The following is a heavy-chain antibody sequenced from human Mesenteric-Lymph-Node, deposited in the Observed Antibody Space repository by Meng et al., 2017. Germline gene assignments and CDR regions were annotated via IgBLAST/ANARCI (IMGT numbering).Heavy chain of an antibody. CDR1: GGSCGGYY. CDR3: ARVTLELERRPFDY. Sequence: GGLGVLNSAAPRYLTCVFYGGSCGGYYGSWFRQRPGKGLEWIGEINNSGSTNYNPSLKSRVTISVDTSKNQFSLKLSSVTAADTAAYYCARVTLELERRPFDYWGQGTLVTVSS. J-gene: IGHJ4*02. D-gene: IGHD1-1*01. V-gene: IGHV4-34*01. CDR2: INNSGST.